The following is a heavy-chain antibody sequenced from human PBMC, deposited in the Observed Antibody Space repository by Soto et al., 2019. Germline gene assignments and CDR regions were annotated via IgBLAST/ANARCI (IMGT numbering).Heavy chain of an antibody. Sequence: ASVKVSCKASGYTFTYFGVSWVRQAPGQGPVWMGWISTSNGNTNSAQNFQDRVTMSTDTSTTTAYMELRSLTSDDTAMYFCARWALGTNDWYFGALDFRGQGTLVTVSS. CDR3: ARWALGTNDWYFGALDF. CDR1: GYTFTYFG. D-gene: IGHD3-9*01. CDR2: ISTSNGNT. J-gene: IGHJ3*01. V-gene: IGHV1-18*04.